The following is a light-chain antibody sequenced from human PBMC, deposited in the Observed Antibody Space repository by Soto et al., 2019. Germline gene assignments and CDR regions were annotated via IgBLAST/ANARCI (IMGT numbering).Light chain of an antibody. V-gene: IGLV2-8*01. CDR3: TSYAGSNIPVV. J-gene: IGLJ2*01. CDR1: SSDVGGCNF. CDR2: EVT. Sequence: QSALTQPPSASGSPGQSVTISCTGTSSDVGGCNFVSWYQQHPGKAPKLMIYEVTKRPSGVPDRFSGSKSGNTASLTVSGLQGEDEADYYCTSYAGSNIPVVFGGGTKLTVL.